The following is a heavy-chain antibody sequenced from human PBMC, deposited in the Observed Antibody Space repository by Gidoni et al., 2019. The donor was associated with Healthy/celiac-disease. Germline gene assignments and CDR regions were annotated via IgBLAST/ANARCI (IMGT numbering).Heavy chain of an antibody. CDR2: RFSNDEK. CDR3: ARIPARYYYYYGMDV. V-gene: IGHV2-26*01. Sequence: QVTLKESGPVLVKPTETLTLTCTVSGISLSNARMGVSWIRQPPGKALEWLAHRFSNDEKSYSTSLKSRLTISKDTSKSQVVLTMTNMDPVDTATYYCARIPARYYYYYGMDVWGQGTTVTVSS. J-gene: IGHJ6*02. D-gene: IGHD2-2*01. CDR1: GISLSNARMG.